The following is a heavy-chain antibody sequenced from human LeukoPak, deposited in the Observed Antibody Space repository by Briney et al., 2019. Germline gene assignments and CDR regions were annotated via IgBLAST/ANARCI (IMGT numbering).Heavy chain of an antibody. Sequence: PSETLSLTCAVYGGSFSGHYWSWIRQPPGKGLEWIGEINHSGSTNYNPSLKSRVTISVDTSKNQFSLKLSSVTAADTAVYYCARVGSYDYVWGSYRYDYYYGMDVWGQGTTVTVSS. CDR3: ARVGSYDYVWGSYRYDYYYGMDV. V-gene: IGHV4-34*01. CDR1: GGSFSGHY. CDR2: INHSGST. D-gene: IGHD3-16*02. J-gene: IGHJ6*02.